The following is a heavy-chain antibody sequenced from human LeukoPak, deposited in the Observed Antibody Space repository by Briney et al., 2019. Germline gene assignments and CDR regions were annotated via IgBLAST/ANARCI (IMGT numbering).Heavy chain of an antibody. V-gene: IGHV3-11*01. CDR2: ISSSGGTI. J-gene: IGHJ4*02. Sequence: GGSLRLSCAASGFTFSDYYMSWIRQAPGKGLEWVSYISSSGGTIYYADSVKGRFTISRDNAKNSLYLQMNSLRAEDTAVYYCARNMYLDLAEVFEDWGQGTLVTVSS. CDR3: ARNMYLDLAEVFED. CDR1: GFTFSDYY. D-gene: IGHD2-2*01.